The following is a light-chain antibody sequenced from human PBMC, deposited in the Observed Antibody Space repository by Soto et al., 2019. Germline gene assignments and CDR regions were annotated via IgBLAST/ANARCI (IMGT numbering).Light chain of an antibody. J-gene: IGLJ3*02. V-gene: IGLV2-14*01. CDR2: EVT. CDR3: SSYTSSHTWV. CDR1: SSDVGGHNY. Sequence: QSVLTQPASVSGSPGQSITISCTGTSSDVGGHNYVSWYQQHPGKAPKLMIYEVTNRPSGVSNRFSGSKSGNTASLTISGLQAEDEADYYCSSYTSSHTWVFGGGTQLTVL.